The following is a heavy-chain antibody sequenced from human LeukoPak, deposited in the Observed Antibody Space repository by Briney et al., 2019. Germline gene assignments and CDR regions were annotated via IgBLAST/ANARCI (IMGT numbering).Heavy chain of an antibody. V-gene: IGHV4-59*01. CDR2: IYYSGST. D-gene: IGHD7-27*01. Sequence: PSETLSLTCTVSGGSISSYYWSWIRQPPGKGLEWIGYIYYSGSTNYTPSLMSRVTISVATSKNQSSLKLSYVTAADTAVYFCARESSWGNFDYWGQGTLVAVSS. J-gene: IGHJ4*02. CDR3: ARESSWGNFDY. CDR1: GGSISSYY.